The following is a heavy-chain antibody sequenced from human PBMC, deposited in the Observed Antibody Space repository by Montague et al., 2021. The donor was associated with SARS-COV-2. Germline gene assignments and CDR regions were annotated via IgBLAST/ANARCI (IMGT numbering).Heavy chain of an antibody. Sequence: STNYNPSLKSRVTLSVDTSKNQFSLKLSSATAADTAVYYCAIYFDYWGQGTLGTVSS. J-gene: IGHJ4*02. CDR2: ST. CDR3: AIYFDY. V-gene: IGHV4-59*01.